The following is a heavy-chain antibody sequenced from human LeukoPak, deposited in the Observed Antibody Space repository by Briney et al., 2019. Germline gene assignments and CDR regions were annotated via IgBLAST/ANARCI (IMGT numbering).Heavy chain of an antibody. D-gene: IGHD6-19*01. Sequence: GGSLRLSCAASGFTFSSYAMSWVRQAPGKGLEWVSAISGSGGSTYYADSVKGRFTISRDNSKNTLHLQMNSLRAEDTAVYYCAKGGMAQWLVLDFWHYWGQGTLVTVSS. V-gene: IGHV3-23*01. CDR3: AKGGMAQWLVLDFWHY. CDR1: GFTFSSYA. CDR2: ISGSGGST. J-gene: IGHJ4*02.